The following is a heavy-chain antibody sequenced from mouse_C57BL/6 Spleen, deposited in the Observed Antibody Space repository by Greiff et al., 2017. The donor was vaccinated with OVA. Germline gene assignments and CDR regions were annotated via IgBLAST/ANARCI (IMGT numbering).Heavy chain of an antibody. J-gene: IGHJ2*01. Sequence: QVQLQQSGAELARPGASVKMSCKASGYTFTSYTMHWVKQRPGQGLEWIGYINPSSGYTKYNQKFKDKATLTADKSSSTAYMQLSSLTSEDSAVYYCAHSSGRYYFDYWGQGTTLTVSS. CDR1: GYTFTSYT. D-gene: IGHD3-2*02. V-gene: IGHV1-4*01. CDR3: AHSSGRYYFDY. CDR2: INPSSGYT.